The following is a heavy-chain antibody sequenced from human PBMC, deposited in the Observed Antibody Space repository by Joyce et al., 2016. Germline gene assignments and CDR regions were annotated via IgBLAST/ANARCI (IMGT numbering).Heavy chain of an antibody. Sequence: QVQLQESGPGLVKPSETLSLTCGVSGLSFDLHSFWGWIRQPPGTGLYCIGNVYLHGITHYSPSLKSRFTISMDTSKNQFSLNLNSVTAADTAVYFCARRPYNVHTPLGSDWYFDLWGRGTLVTVSS. CDR2: VYLHGIT. J-gene: IGHJ2*01. CDR3: ARRPYNVHTPLGSDWYFDL. D-gene: IGHD5-18*01. V-gene: IGHV4-38-2*01. CDR1: GLSFDLHSF.